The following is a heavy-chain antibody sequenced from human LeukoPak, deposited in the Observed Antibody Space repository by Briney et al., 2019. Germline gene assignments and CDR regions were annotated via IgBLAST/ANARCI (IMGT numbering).Heavy chain of an antibody. V-gene: IGHV4-34*01. CDR3: ARGLGIVVVPGILRLNPLGQYGMDV. Sequence: ASDTLSLTCAAYGGSFCCYYCCWLRKPPGKRLEWIGEINHSGGTNYNPSLEGRVTISVDTSKNTFYLQRSSVNAADTAVYYCARGLGIVVVPGILRLNPLGQYGMDVLGQ. CDR1: GGSFCCYY. J-gene: IGHJ6*02. CDR2: INHSGGT. D-gene: IGHD2-2*01.